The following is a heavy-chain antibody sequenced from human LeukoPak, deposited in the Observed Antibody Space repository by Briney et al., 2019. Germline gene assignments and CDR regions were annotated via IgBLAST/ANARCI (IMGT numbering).Heavy chain of an antibody. V-gene: IGHV4-59*12. Sequence: SETLSLTCTVSGGSISSYYWSWIRQPPGKGLEWIGYIYHSGSTYYNPSLKSRVTISVDRSKNQFSLKLSSVTAADTAVYYCARQTTSSGMDVWGQGTTVTVSS. CDR2: IYHSGST. CDR3: ARQTTSSGMDV. D-gene: IGHD4-11*01. CDR1: GGSISSYY. J-gene: IGHJ6*02.